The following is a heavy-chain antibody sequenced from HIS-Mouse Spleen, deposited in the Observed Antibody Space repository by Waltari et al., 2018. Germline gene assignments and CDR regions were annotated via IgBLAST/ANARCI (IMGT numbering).Heavy chain of an antibody. CDR3: ARGGLLAATYYFDY. D-gene: IGHD2-15*01. CDR2: IYYRGST. CDR1: GGPVRSYY. V-gene: IGHV4-59*08. Sequence: QVQLQESGPGLVKPSETLSPTCTVSGGPVRSYYWSWIRQPPGKGLEWIGYIYYRGSTNYNPSLKSQVTISVDTSKNQFSLKLSSVTAADTAVYYCARGGLLAATYYFDYWGQGTLVTVSS. J-gene: IGHJ4*02.